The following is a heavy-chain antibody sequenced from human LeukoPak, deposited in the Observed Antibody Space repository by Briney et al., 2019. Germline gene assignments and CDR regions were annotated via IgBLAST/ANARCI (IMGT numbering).Heavy chain of an antibody. Sequence: PGGSLRLSCAASGFTFSDYYMSWIRQAPGKGLEWVSYISSSGSTIYYADSVKGRFTISRDNAKNSLYLQMNSLRAEDTAVYYCASGSGYSSSWYPNAFDIWRQGTMVTVSS. V-gene: IGHV3-11*04. CDR2: ISSSGSTI. J-gene: IGHJ3*02. CDR1: GFTFSDYY. CDR3: ASGSGYSSSWYPNAFDI. D-gene: IGHD6-13*01.